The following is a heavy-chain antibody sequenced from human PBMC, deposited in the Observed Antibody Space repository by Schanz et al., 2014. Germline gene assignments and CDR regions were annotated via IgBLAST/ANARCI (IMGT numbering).Heavy chain of an antibody. CDR1: GFTVNTNY. D-gene: IGHD5-12*01. Sequence: EVQLVESGGGLIQPGGSLRLSCAVSGFTVNTNYMSWVRQAPGKGLEWISSMYINSGSTQYADSVKGRFIISRDSSKNPIFLQMNSLRAEDTAVYFCARDGGRDGYNLAFDAGGQGTLVTVSS. CDR3: ARDGGRDGYNLAFDA. J-gene: IGHJ3*01. V-gene: IGHV3-53*01. CDR2: MYINSGST.